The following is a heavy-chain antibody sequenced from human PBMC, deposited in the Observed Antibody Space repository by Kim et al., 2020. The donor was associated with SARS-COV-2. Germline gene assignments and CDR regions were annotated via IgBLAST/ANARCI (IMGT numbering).Heavy chain of an antibody. CDR3: ARVVTQAYSFMITFGGAFDY. CDR2: IYYSGST. CDR1: GGSISSGGYY. D-gene: IGHD3-16*01. Sequence: SETLSLTCTVSGGSISSGGYYWSWIRQHPGKGLEWIGYIYYSGSTYYNPSLKSRVTISVDTSKNQFSLKLSSVTAADTAVYYCARVVTQAYSFMITFGGAFDYWGQGTLVTVSS. J-gene: IGHJ4*02. V-gene: IGHV4-31*03.